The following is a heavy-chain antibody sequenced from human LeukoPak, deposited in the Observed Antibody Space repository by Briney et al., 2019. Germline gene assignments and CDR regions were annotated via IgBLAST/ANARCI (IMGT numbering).Heavy chain of an antibody. Sequence: WASVKLSCKASGGTFSSYAISWVRQAPGQGLEWMGRIIPILGIANYAQKFQGRVTITADKSTSTAYMELSSLRSEDTAVYYCASSGRRDLIVPGYFDYWGQRTLVTVSS. J-gene: IGHJ4*02. CDR2: IIPILGIA. D-gene: IGHD2-15*01. CDR3: ASSGRRDLIVPGYFDY. V-gene: IGHV1-69*04. CDR1: GGTFSSYA.